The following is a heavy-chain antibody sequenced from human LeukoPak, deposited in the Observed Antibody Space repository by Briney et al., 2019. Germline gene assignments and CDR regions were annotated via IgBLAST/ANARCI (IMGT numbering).Heavy chain of an antibody. CDR1: GGSFSGYY. D-gene: IGHD3-16*02. Sequence: SETLSLTCAVYGGSFSGYYWSWIRQPPGKGLEWIGEINHSGSTNYNPSLKSRVTISVDTSKNQFSLKLSSVTAADTAVYYCARGRTSYDYVWGSYRPRHWFDPWGQGILVTVSS. CDR2: INHSGST. V-gene: IGHV4-34*01. CDR3: ARGRTSYDYVWGSYRPRHWFDP. J-gene: IGHJ5*02.